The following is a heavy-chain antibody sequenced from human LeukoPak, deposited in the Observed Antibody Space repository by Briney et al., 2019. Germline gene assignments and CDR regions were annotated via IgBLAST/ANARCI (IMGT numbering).Heavy chain of an antibody. V-gene: IGHV4-39*01. CDR3: ARGRNRITMVRGVIDY. CDR2: IYYSGST. J-gene: IGHJ4*02. D-gene: IGHD3-10*01. Sequence: SETLSLTCTVSGGSISTSNYNWGWIRQPPGKGLEWIGSIYYSGSTNYNPSLKSRVTISVDTSKNQFSLKLSSVTAADTAVYYCARGRNRITMVRGVIDYWGQGTLATVSS. CDR1: GGSISTSNYN.